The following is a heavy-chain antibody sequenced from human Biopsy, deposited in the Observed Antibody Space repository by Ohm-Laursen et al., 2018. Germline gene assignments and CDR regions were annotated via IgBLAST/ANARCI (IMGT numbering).Heavy chain of an antibody. CDR2: INQSGST. V-gene: IGHV4-34*01. D-gene: IGHD5-12*01. CDR1: GESSSGYF. Sequence: SQTLSLTCAVNGESSSGYFWNWIRQPPGKGLEWIGEINQSGSTKCNPSLKRRATLSADSSNSQFSLRLTSVTAADTAIYYCARGSGYFKLDVWGQGTTVTVSS. CDR3: ARGSGYFKLDV. J-gene: IGHJ6*02.